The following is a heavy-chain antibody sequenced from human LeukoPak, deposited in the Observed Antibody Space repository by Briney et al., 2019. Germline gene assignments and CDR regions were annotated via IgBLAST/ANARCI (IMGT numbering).Heavy chain of an antibody. CDR1: GFTFSGSA. J-gene: IGHJ6*02. CDR2: IRSKANSYAT. V-gene: IGHV3-73*01. Sequence: GGSPRLSCAASGFTFSGSAMHWVRQASGKGLEWVGRIRSKANSYATAYAASVKGRFTISRDDSKNTAYLQMNSLKTEDTAVYYCTRHCSSTSCTDYGMDVWGQGTTVTVSS. D-gene: IGHD2-2*01. CDR3: TRHCSSTSCTDYGMDV.